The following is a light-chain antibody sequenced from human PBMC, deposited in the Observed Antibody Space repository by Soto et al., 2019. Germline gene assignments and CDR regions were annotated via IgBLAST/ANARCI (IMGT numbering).Light chain of an antibody. Sequence: KFMLTQPHSVSESPGKTVTISCTRSSGSIASNYVQWYQQRPGSAPTTVIYEDNQRPSGVPDRFSGSIDSSSNSASLTISGLKTEDEADYYCQSYDSSNYVVFGGGTKLTVL. CDR2: EDN. CDR3: QSYDSSNYVV. CDR1: SGSIASNY. J-gene: IGLJ2*01. V-gene: IGLV6-57*04.